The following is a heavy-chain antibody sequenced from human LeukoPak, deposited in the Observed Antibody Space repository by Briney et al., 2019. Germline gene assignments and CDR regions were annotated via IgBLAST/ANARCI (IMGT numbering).Heavy chain of an antibody. D-gene: IGHD6-19*01. J-gene: IGHJ4*02. CDR2: INPNSGGT. CDR1: RYTFTGYY. Sequence: ASVKVSCKASRYTFTGYYMHWVRQAPGQGLEWMGWINPNSGGTNYAQKFQGRVTMTRDTSISTAYMELSRLRSDDTAVYYCARPYSSGWSASPRYFVYWGQGTLVTVSS. CDR3: ARPYSSGWSASPRYFVY. V-gene: IGHV1-2*02.